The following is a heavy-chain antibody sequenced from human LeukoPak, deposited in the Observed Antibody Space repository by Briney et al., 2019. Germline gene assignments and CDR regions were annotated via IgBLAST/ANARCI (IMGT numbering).Heavy chain of an antibody. D-gene: IGHD5-12*01. V-gene: IGHV4-31*03. CDR2: IYYSGST. J-gene: IGHJ4*02. CDR3: ASSGYDWAFDY. CDR1: GGSISSGGFY. Sequence: SQTLSLTCTVSGGSISSGGFYWTWIRQHPGKGLEWIGSIYYSGSTYYNPSLKSRLTISVDTSKNQFSLKLSSVTAADTAVYYCASSGYDWAFDYWGQGALVTVSS.